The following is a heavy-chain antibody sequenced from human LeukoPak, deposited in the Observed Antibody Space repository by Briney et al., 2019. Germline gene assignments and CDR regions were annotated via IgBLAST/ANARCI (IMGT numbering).Heavy chain of an antibody. V-gene: IGHV4-39*01. Sequence: SETLSLTCIVSGGSISSSRDYWAWNRQPPGTGLEWIANIYYSGSTYYSPSLKSRVTISVDTSKNQFSLKLSSVTAADTAVYYCARAPASDYMDVWGKGTTVTVSS. CDR1: GGSISSSRDY. CDR2: IYYSGST. CDR3: ARAPASDYMDV. J-gene: IGHJ6*03.